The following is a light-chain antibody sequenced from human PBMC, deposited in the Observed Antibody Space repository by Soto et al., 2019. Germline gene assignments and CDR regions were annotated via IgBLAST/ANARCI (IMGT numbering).Light chain of an antibody. CDR2: VGTGGIVG. J-gene: IGLJ2*01. CDR1: SGYSNYK. Sequence: QLVLTQPPSASASLGASVTLTCTLSSGYSNYKVDWYQQRPGKGPRFVMRVGTGGIVGSKGDGIPDRFSVLGSGLNRYLTIKNIQEEDESEYHCWADHDSGSNFVVFGGGTKLTVL. V-gene: IGLV9-49*01. CDR3: WADHDSGSNFVV.